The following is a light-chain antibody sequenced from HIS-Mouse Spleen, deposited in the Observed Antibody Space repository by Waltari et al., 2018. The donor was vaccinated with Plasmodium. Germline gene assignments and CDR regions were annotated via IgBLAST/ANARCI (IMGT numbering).Light chain of an antibody. J-gene: IGLJ3*02. CDR3: YSTDSSGNHRV. V-gene: IGLV3-10*01. Sequence: SYELTQPPSVSVSPGQTARITCSGDALPKKYAYWYQQKSGQAPVLVIDEDSKRPSGIPERFSGSSSGTMATLTISGAQVEDGADYYCYSTDSSGNHRVFGGGTKLTVL. CDR1: ALPKKY. CDR2: EDS.